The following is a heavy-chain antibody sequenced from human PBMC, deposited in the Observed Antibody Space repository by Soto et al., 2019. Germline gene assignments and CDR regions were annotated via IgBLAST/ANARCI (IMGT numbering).Heavy chain of an antibody. CDR3: ARDIRFRGFYGMDV. V-gene: IGHV4-31*03. CDR1: GGSISSGGYY. CDR2: IYYSGST. Sequence: QVQLQESGPGLVKPSQTLSLTCTVSGGSISSGGYYWSWIRQHPGKGLEWIGYIYYSGSTYYNPSLTSRVTISVDTSKNQFSLKLSSVTAADTAVYYCARDIRFRGFYGMDVWGQGTTVTVSS. J-gene: IGHJ6*02. D-gene: IGHD3-10*01.